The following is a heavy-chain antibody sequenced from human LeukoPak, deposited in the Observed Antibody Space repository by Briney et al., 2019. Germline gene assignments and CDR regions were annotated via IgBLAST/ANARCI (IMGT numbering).Heavy chain of an antibody. J-gene: IGHJ4*02. CDR3: ARGKPDTAMVENPFDY. Sequence: GGSLRLSCAASGFTFSSYAMHWVRQAPGKGLEWVAVISYDGSNKYYADSVKGRFTISRDNSKNTPYLQMNSLRAEDTAVYYCARGKPDTAMVENPFDYWGQGTLVTVSS. CDR1: GFTFSSYA. CDR2: ISYDGSNK. V-gene: IGHV3-30*04. D-gene: IGHD5-18*01.